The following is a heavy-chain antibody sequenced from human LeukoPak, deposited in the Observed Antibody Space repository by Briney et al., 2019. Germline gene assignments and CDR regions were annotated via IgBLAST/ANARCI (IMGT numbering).Heavy chain of an antibody. CDR2: IFYSGST. Sequence: SETLSLTCTVSGGSISSSSYYWGWIRQPPGKGLEWIGYIFYSGSTNYNPSLKSRVTISVDTSKNQFSLKLSSVTAADTAVYYCARSWAWGGYSIPYYYYYGMDVWGQGTTVTVSS. J-gene: IGHJ6*02. CDR1: GGSISSSSYY. D-gene: IGHD3-3*01. CDR3: ARSWAWGGYSIPYYYYYGMDV. V-gene: IGHV4-61*05.